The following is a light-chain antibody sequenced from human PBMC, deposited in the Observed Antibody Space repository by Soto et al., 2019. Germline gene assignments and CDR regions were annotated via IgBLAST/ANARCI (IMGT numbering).Light chain of an antibody. V-gene: IGLV2-14*01. Sequence: QSVLTQPASVSGSPGQSITISCPGTSRDVGGYNYVSWYQQHPGKAPKLMIYDVSNRPSGVSNRFSGSKSGNTASLTISGLQAEDEADYYCSSYTSSSTLYVSGTGTKVTVL. J-gene: IGLJ1*01. CDR2: DVS. CDR3: SSYTSSSTLYV. CDR1: SRDVGGYNY.